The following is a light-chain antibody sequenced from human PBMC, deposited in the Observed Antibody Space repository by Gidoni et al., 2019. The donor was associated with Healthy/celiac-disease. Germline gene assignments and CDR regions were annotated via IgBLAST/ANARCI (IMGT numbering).Light chain of an antibody. V-gene: IGKV4-1*01. Sequence: DIVMTQSPDSLRVSLGERAPINCKSSQSVLYSSNNKNYLSWYQQKPGQPPKLLIYWASTRESGVPDRFSGSGSGTDFTLTISSLQAEDVAVYYCQQYYSTPYTFXQXTKLEIK. CDR1: QSVLYSSNNKNY. CDR2: WAS. CDR3: QQYYSTPYT. J-gene: IGKJ2*01.